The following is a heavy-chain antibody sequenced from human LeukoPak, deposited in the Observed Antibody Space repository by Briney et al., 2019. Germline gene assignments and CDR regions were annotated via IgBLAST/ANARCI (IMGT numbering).Heavy chain of an antibody. CDR3: TSWGDTTAEYFQR. Sequence: GGSLRLSCVVSGFTFNRCWMNWVRQAPGKGLEWVAHINPDGRDTYYVDSVKGRFTISRDNAQNSMYLQMNSLKVEDTAVYYCTSWGDTTAEYFQRWGQGTLVTVSS. D-gene: IGHD2-21*02. CDR1: GFTFNRCW. CDR2: INPDGRDT. V-gene: IGHV3-7*01. J-gene: IGHJ1*01.